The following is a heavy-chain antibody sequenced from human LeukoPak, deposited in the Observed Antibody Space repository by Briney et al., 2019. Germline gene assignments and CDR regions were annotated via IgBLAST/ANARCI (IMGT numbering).Heavy chain of an antibody. CDR2: INHSGST. CDR3: ARLGIGVVPSAMLGDYYFDY. Sequence: SETLSLTCAVYGGSFSGYYWSWIRQPPGKGLEWIGEINHSGSTNYNPSLKSRVTISVDTSKSQFSLKLTSVTAADTAVYYCARLGIGVVPSAMLGDYYFDYWGQGTLVTVSS. V-gene: IGHV4-34*01. D-gene: IGHD2-2*01. J-gene: IGHJ4*02. CDR1: GGSFSGYY.